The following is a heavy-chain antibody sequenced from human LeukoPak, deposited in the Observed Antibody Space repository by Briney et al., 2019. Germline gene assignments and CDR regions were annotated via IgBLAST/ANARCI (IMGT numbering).Heavy chain of an antibody. CDR3: ASNTYYYGSGSYPYYYYYGMDV. J-gene: IGHJ6*02. Sequence: SETLSLTCTVSGRSISSYYWSWIRQPPGKGLEWIGYIYYSGSTNYNPSLKSRVTISVDTSKNQFSLKLSSVTAADTAVYYCASNTYYYGSGSYPYYYYYGMDVWGQGTTVTVSS. CDR2: IYYSGST. CDR1: GRSISSYY. V-gene: IGHV4-59*01. D-gene: IGHD3-10*01.